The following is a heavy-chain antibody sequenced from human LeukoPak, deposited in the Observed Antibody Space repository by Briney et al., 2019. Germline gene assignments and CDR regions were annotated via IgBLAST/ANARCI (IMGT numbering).Heavy chain of an antibody. D-gene: IGHD2-21*01. J-gene: IGHJ4*02. CDR3: VSGISLSHWHYFDY. CDR1: GYTFTSNY. CDR2: IYPRDGST. Sequence: ASVKVSCKASGYTFTSNYIHWVRQAPGQGLEWMGMIYPRDGSTSYAQKFQGRVTVTRDTSTSTVHMELSGLRSEDTALYYCVSGISLSHWHYFDYWGQGTLVTVSS. V-gene: IGHV1-46*01.